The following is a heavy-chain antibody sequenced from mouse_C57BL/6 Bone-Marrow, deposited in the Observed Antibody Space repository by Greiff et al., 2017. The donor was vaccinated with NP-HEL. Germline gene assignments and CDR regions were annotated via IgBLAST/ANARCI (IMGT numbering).Heavy chain of an antibody. CDR2: INPNNGGT. J-gene: IGHJ2*01. CDR3: ARLGRGGFDY. CDR1: GYTFTDYY. D-gene: IGHD4-1*01. Sequence: EVQLQQSGPELVKPGASVKISCKASGYTFTDYYMNWVKQSHGKSLEWIGDINPNNGGTSYNQKFKGKATLTVDKSSITAYMELRSLTSEDSAVYYCARLGRGGFDYWGQGTTLTVSS. V-gene: IGHV1-26*01.